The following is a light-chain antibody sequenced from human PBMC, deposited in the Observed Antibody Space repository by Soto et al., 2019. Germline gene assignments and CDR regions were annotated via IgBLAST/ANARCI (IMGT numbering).Light chain of an antibody. CDR2: GAS. Sequence: EIVMTQSPATLSVSPGERATLSCRASQSVSGNLAWYQQKPGQAPRLLIYGASTGANGIPARFSGSGSGTEFTCTISSLQSEDFAVYYCQQYNNWPRTFGQGTKVEIK. J-gene: IGKJ1*01. V-gene: IGKV3-15*01. CDR1: QSVSGN. CDR3: QQYNNWPRT.